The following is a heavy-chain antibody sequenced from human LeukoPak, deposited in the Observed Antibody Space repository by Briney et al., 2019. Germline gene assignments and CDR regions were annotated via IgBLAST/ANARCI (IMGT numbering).Heavy chain of an antibody. CDR1: GGSNNNYY. J-gene: IGHJ4*02. CDR3: ARHNARLRGWIGEVDF. Sequence: SETLSLTCSVSGGSNNNYYWSWFRQPPGKGLEWIAYIYYSGSTNYNPSFKSRVTISVDTSRSQFSLMLSSVIAADTAVYYCARHNARLRGWIGEVDFWGQGALVTVSS. V-gene: IGHV4-59*08. D-gene: IGHD3-10*01. CDR2: IYYSGST.